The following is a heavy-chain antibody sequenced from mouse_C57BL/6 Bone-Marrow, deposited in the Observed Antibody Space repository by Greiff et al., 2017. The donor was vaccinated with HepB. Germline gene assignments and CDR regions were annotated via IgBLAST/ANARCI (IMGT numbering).Heavy chain of an antibody. D-gene: IGHD3-2*01. V-gene: IGHV5-12*01. CDR3: ARQTAWAMDY. CDR2: ISNGGGST. J-gene: IGHJ4*01. CDR1: GFTFSDYY. Sequence: EVKLEESGGGLVQPGGSLKLSCAASGFTFSDYYMYWVRQTPEKRLEWVAYISNGGGSTYYPDTVKGRFTISRDNAKNTLYLQMSRLKSEDTAMYYCARQTAWAMDYWGQGTSVTVSS.